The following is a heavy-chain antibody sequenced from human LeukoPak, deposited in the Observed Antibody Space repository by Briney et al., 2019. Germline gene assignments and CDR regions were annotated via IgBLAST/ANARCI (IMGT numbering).Heavy chain of an antibody. Sequence: QPGGSLRLSCAASGFTFSNYAMSWVRQAPGKGLEWVSAISGSGGSTYYADSVKGRFTISRDNSKNTLYLQMNSLRAEDTAVYYCAKDLENYYDSSGDYWGQGTLVTVSS. J-gene: IGHJ4*02. D-gene: IGHD3-22*01. CDR1: GFTFSNYA. CDR3: AKDLENYYDSSGDY. V-gene: IGHV3-23*01. CDR2: ISGSGGST.